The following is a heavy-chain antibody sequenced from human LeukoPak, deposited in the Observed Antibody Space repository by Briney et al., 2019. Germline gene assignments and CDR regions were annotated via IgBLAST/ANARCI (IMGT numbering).Heavy chain of an antibody. J-gene: IGHJ4*02. CDR3: ARQGGTSADFDY. Sequence: RGGPLEISWQGSGSRFTSYWIGWVRRLPGKGLGWLGILDPGDSDTRYSPSVQGQVTISADKSISTAYLQWSSLKASDTAMYYCARQGGTSADFDYWGQGTLVTVSS. CDR2: LDPGDSDT. V-gene: IGHV5-51*01. CDR1: GSRFTSYW.